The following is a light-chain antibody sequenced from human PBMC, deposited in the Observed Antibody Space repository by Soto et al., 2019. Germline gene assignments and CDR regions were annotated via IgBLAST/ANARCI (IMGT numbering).Light chain of an antibody. J-gene: IGLJ3*02. Sequence: QPVLTQPPSVSGAPGQRVTISCTGSSSNIGAGYDVHWYQQLPGTAPKLLIYGNSNRPSGVPDRFSGSKSGTSASLAITGLQAEDAADHYCQSYDSSLSGWVFGGGTKLTVL. CDR1: SSNIGAGYD. CDR3: QSYDSSLSGWV. CDR2: GNS. V-gene: IGLV1-40*01.